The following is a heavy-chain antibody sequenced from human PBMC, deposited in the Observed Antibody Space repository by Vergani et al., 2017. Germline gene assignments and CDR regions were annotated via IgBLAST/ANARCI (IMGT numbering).Heavy chain of an antibody. CDR2: IWYDGSNK. CDR1: GFTFSSYG. Sequence: QVQLVESGGGVVQPGRSLRLSCAASGFTFSSYGMHWVRQAPGKGLEWVAVIWYDGSNKYYADSVKGRFTISRDNSKNTLYLKMNSMRAEDTAVYYCARGDKLLWFGELYMGKAEYFQHWGQGTLVTVSS. V-gene: IGHV3-33*01. J-gene: IGHJ1*01. D-gene: IGHD3-10*01. CDR3: ARGDKLLWFGELYMGKAEYFQH.